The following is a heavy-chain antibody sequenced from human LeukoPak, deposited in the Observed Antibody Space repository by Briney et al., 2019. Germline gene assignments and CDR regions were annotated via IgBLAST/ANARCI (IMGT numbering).Heavy chain of an antibody. D-gene: IGHD3-22*01. J-gene: IGHJ4*02. Sequence: GGSLRLSCAASGFTFSGSAMHWVRQASGKGLEWVGRIRSKANSYATAYAASVKGRFTISRDDSKNTAYLQMNSLKTEDTAVYYCTSRPQYYYDSSGYYADYWGQGTLVTVSS. CDR2: IRSKANSYAT. CDR1: GFTFSGSA. CDR3: TSRPQYYYDSSGYYADY. V-gene: IGHV3-73*01.